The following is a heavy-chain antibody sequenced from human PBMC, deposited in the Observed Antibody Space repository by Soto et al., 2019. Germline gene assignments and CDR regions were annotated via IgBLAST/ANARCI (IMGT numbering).Heavy chain of an antibody. CDR1: GDSINSDKYY. CDR3: ARLEGLATISYYFDF. CDR2: IYYRGNT. J-gene: IGHJ4*02. V-gene: IGHV4-39*01. Sequence: QLQESGPGLVKPSETLSLTCSVSGDSINSDKYYWGWIRKPPGNGLEWIGSIYYRGNTYYNQSLQTRVTISIDKSKSQFSLRRNSVTASDSAVYFCARLEGLATISYYFDFWGQGAQVTVSS. D-gene: IGHD3-9*01.